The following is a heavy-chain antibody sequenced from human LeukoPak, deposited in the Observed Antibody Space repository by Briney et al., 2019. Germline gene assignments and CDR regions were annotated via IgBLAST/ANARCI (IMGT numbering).Heavy chain of an antibody. CDR2: MYYSGST. V-gene: IGHV4-39*01. Sequence: SETLSLTCTVSGGSISSSYFYWDWIRQPPGKGLEWIGSMYYSGSTYYNPSLKSRVTISVDTSKNQFSLKLSSVTAADTAVYYCARVSCSGGACPFGSWFDPWGQGTLVTVSS. D-gene: IGHD2-15*01. J-gene: IGHJ5*02. CDR3: ARVSCSGGACPFGSWFDP. CDR1: GGSISSSYFY.